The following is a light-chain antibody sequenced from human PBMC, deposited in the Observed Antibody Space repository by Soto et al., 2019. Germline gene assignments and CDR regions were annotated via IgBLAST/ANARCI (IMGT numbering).Light chain of an antibody. Sequence: HSVLNQPASVSGSPGQSITISCTGTHNDVGSYNLVSWYQQHPGKAPKVIIYEVSERPSGVSDRFSGSRSGNTASLMISGLQAEDEADYYCCSYAGSTTQTYVFGSGTKVTVL. CDR2: EVS. J-gene: IGLJ1*01. CDR1: HNDVGSYNL. V-gene: IGLV2-23*02. CDR3: CSYAGSTTQTYV.